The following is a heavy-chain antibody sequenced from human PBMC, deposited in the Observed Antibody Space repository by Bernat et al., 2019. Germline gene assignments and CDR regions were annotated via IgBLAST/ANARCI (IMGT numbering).Heavy chain of an antibody. D-gene: IGHD1-26*01. CDR1: GYTFTTYG. CDR2: IIVHNGNT. CDR3: ARDRSYSDY. Sequence: QVQLVQSGAEVKKPGASVKVSCKASGYTFTTYGISWVRQAPGQGLEWMGWIIVHNGNTNYAQNFQGRDTMTTDTSTSTVYMELRSLRSDDTAVYYCARDRSYSDYWGQGTLVTVSA. J-gene: IGHJ4*02. V-gene: IGHV1-18*01.